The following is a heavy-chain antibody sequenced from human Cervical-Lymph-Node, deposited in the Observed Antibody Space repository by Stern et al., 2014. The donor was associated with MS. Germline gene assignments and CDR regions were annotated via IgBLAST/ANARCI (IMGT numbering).Heavy chain of an antibody. J-gene: IGHJ5*02. Sequence: VQLVESGGGVVQPGRSLRLSSAASGFIFSSYAMHWVRQAPGKGLQWVAATSYDGRTEWYADSVKGRFTISRDNSKNTLYLQMNSLRVDDTAVYYCARGGGSCHLLGDIDLWGQGTLVTVSS. CDR1: GFIFSSYA. D-gene: IGHD1-26*01. CDR3: ARGGGSCHLLGDIDL. V-gene: IGHV3-30*07. CDR2: TSYDGRTE.